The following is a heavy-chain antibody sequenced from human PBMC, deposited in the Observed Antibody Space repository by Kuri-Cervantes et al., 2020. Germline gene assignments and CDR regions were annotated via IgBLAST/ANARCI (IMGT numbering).Heavy chain of an antibody. J-gene: IGHJ6*03. CDR1: GYSFTSYW. D-gene: IGHD2-2*01. CDR3: VRGGYAMDV. V-gene: IGHV5-51*01. Sequence: GGSLRLSCKGSGYSFTSYWIGWVRQMPGKGLEWMAIIYPGNRDTRFGPSFVGHVSISVDTSIKTAYLEWDNLKASDTAIYCCVRGGYAMDVWGEGTMVTVSS. CDR2: IYPGNRDT.